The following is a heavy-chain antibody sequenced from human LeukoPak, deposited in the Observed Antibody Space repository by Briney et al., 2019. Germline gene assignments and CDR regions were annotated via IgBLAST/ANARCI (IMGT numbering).Heavy chain of an antibody. J-gene: IGHJ4*02. D-gene: IGHD2-8*02. CDR2: INPSGGST. CDR1: GYTFTSYY. CDR3: TSGTVQRY. Sequence: ASVRVSCKASGYTFTSYYMHWVRQAPGQGLEWMGLINPSGGSTTYAQKFQGRVTMTRDTSTSTVYMELSSLRPEDTAMYYCTSGTVQRYWGQGTLVTVSS. V-gene: IGHV1-46*01.